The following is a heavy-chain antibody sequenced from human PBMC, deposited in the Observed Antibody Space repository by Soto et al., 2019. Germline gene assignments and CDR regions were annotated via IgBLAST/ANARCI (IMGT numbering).Heavy chain of an antibody. J-gene: IGHJ5*02. Sequence: GSMKISCKGSGYCFTSYWIVLVRQMSMKVLECMGLLYPGDSETRYIPSFQGKVTSSADKSMSTAYLEWSSLKASDNAMYYCARMRALYCSGGSCYDAPYNWFDPWGQGTLVTVSS. CDR1: GYCFTSYW. D-gene: IGHD2-15*01. CDR2: LYPGDSET. CDR3: ARMRALYCSGGSCYDAPYNWFDP. V-gene: IGHV5-51*01.